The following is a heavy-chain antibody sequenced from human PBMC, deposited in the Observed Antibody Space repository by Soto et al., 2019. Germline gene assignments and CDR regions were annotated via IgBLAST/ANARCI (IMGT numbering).Heavy chain of an antibody. J-gene: IGHJ6*02. D-gene: IGHD2-2*01. CDR3: ARDDHIVVVPTSLGAMDV. Sequence: SETLSLTCAVYGGSISSNKWWSWVRQPPGKGLEWIGEIYHSGSTNYNPSLKSRVTISLDKSKNQFSLKLTSVTAADPAVYYCARDDHIVVVPTSLGAMDVWGQGTTVTVSS. V-gene: IGHV4-4*02. CDR1: GGSISSNKW. CDR2: IYHSGST.